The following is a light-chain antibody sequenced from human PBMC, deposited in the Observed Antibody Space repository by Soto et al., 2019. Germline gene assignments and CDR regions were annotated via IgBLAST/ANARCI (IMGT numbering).Light chain of an antibody. CDR1: QNINRW. CDR2: EAS. CDR3: QQYKNYSWT. J-gene: IGKJ1*01. Sequence: DIQMAQSPSTLSASVGDRVTITCRASQNINRWLAWYQQRPGKAPNLLIYEASSLDSGVPSRFSGSGSGTEFTLTINSLQPDDLATYYCQQYKNYSWTFGQGTKVEIK. V-gene: IGKV1-5*03.